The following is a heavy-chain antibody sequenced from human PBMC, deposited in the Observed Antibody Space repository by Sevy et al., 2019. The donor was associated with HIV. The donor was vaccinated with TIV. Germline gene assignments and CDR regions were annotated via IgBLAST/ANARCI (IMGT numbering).Heavy chain of an antibody. CDR3: ARDKREAYFDGSTSSDAFDI. D-gene: IGHD3-22*01. Sequence: GGYLRLSCADSGFTFSRSSMNWVRQAPGKGLEWVSSISSSSNYIYYADSVKGRFTISRDNAKNSLLLLMNSLRAEDTAVYYCARDKREAYFDGSTSSDAFDIWGQGTLVTVSS. CDR2: ISSSSNYI. V-gene: IGHV3-21*01. J-gene: IGHJ3*02. CDR1: GFTFSRSS.